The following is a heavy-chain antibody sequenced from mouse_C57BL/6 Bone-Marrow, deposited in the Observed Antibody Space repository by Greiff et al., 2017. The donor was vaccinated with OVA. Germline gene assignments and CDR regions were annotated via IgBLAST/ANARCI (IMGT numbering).Heavy chain of an antibody. CDR2: IYPGGGYT. J-gene: IGHJ4*01. Sequence: QVQLKQSGAELVRPGTSVKMSCKASGYTFTNYWIGWAKQRPGHGLEWIGDIYPGGGYTNYNEKFKGKATLTADKSSSTAYMQFSSLTSEDSAIYYCARLSTVGQGMDYWGQGTSVTVSS. V-gene: IGHV1-63*01. CDR3: ARLSTVGQGMDY. D-gene: IGHD1-1*01. CDR1: GYTFTNYW.